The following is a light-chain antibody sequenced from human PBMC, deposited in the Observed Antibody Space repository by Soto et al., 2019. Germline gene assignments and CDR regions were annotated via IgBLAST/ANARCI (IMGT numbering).Light chain of an antibody. CDR1: QSVSSY. Sequence: EIVLTQSPATLSLSPGERATLSCRASQSVSSYLAWYQQKPGQAPRLLIYDAYNRATGIPARFSGSGSGTDVTLTISSLEPEDFAVYYCQQRSNWPPTTFGQGTKLEIK. CDR2: DAY. CDR3: QQRSNWPPTT. J-gene: IGKJ2*01. V-gene: IGKV3-11*01.